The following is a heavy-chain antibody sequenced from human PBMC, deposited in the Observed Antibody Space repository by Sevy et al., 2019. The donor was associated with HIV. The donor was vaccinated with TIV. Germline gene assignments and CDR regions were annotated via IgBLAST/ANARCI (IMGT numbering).Heavy chain of an antibody. V-gene: IGHV4-31*03. D-gene: IGHD4-4*01. CDR2: IYYTGTT. J-gene: IGHJ5*02. CDR3: ARTTVTTLSSSRNNWFDP. Sequence: SLSLTCTVSGDSINNGDYYWSWIRQHPGKGLEWIGKIYYTGTTYYNPSLKSRLRISVERSENTLSLSLRSVTAAETVVHYCARTTVTTLSSSRNNWFDPWGQGTMVLVSS. CDR1: GDSINNGDYY.